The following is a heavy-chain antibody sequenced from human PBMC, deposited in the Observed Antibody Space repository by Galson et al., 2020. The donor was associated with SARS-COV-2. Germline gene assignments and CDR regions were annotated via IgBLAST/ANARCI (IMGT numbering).Heavy chain of an antibody. CDR3: AKDQGNDYGDQLDY. D-gene: IGHD4-17*01. Sequence: SRYAMSWVRQAPGKGLDWVSSVSAGGASTYHADSVKGRFTISRDNSKNTLFLQMKSLRVEDTALYYCAKDQGNDYGDQLDYWGQGTLVSVSS. J-gene: IGHJ4*02. CDR2: VSAGGAST. CDR1: SRYA. V-gene: IGHV3-23*01.